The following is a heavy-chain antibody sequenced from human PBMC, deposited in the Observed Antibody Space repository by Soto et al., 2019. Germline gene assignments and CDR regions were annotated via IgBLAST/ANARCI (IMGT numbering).Heavy chain of an antibody. CDR3: ARHSPDFDWLSQFDY. V-gene: IGHV4-59*08. J-gene: IGHJ4*02. CDR1: GGSISSYY. D-gene: IGHD3-9*01. CDR2: IFYFGST. Sequence: SSETLSLTCTVSGGSISSYYWSWIRQTPGKGLEWIGYIFYFGSTNYDPSLKSRVTLSIDTSKNQLSLKLSSVTAADTAVYYCARHSPDFDWLSQFDYWGQGTRVTVS.